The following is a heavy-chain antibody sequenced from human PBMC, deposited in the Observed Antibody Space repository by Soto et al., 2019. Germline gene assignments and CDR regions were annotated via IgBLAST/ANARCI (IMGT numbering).Heavy chain of an antibody. Sequence: SETLSLTCTVSGGSVSSGGYFWSWIRQPPGKGLEWIGYISYSGSTKYNPSLESRVTISVDTSNKNFSLKLASVTAEDTAVYSCARLPSSSYQYFDYWGQGTLVTVSS. D-gene: IGHD6-13*01. CDR3: ARLPSSSYQYFDY. CDR2: ISYSGST. V-gene: IGHV4-61*03. CDR1: GGSVSSGGYF. J-gene: IGHJ4*02.